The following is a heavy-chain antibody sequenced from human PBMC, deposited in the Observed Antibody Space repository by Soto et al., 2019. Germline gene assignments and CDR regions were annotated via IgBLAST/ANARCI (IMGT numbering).Heavy chain of an antibody. Sequence: PGGSLGLSCAASGFRLIYYGMTWVRQAPGKGLEWVSSISSSGGSTYYADSVKGRVTISRDSSKNTLYLQVNSLSPEDTAVYYCAKNRGTYYRILEHWGQGALVTVSS. D-gene: IGHD1-26*01. CDR1: GFRLIYYG. CDR3: AKNRGTYYRILEH. J-gene: IGHJ4*02. V-gene: IGHV3-23*01. CDR2: ISSSGGST.